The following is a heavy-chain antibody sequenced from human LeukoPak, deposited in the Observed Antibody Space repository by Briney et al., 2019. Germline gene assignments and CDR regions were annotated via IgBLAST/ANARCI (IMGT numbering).Heavy chain of an antibody. CDR3: ARRNYDFWSDYAFDI. CDR1: GYTFTSYD. Sequence: GESLKVSCKASGYTFTSYDINWVRQATGQGLEWMGWMNPNSGNTGYAQKFQGRVTMTRNTSISTAYMELSSLRSEDTAVYYCARRNYDFWSDYAFDIWGQGTMVTVSS. CDR2: MNPNSGNT. J-gene: IGHJ3*02. V-gene: IGHV1-8*01. D-gene: IGHD3-3*01.